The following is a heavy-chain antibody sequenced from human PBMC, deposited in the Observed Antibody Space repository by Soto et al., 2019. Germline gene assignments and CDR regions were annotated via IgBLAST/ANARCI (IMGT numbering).Heavy chain of an antibody. Sequence: QVQLVQSGAEVKKPGSSVKVSCKASGGTFSSYAISWVRQAPGQGLEWMGGIIPIPGTANYAQKFQGRVTITAAESTSTAYMEPSSLRSEDTAVYYCARSQGSSTSLEIYYYYYYGMDVWGQGTTVTVSS. J-gene: IGHJ6*02. CDR3: ARSQGSSTSLEIYYYYYYGMDV. V-gene: IGHV1-69*01. CDR2: IIPIPGTA. D-gene: IGHD2-2*01. CDR1: GGTFSSYA.